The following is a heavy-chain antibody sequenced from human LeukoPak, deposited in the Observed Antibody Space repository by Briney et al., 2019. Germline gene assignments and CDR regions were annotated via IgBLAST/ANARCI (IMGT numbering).Heavy chain of an antibody. CDR1: GFTVSSNY. Sequence: GGSLRLSCAASGFTVSSNYMSWVRQAPGKGLEWVSVIYSGGSTHYADSVKGRFTISRDNSKNTLYLQMSSLRAEDTAVYYCSSTSCPMCGMDVWGQGTTVTVSS. D-gene: IGHD2-2*01. CDR2: IYSGGST. V-gene: IGHV3-66*02. CDR3: SSTSCPMCGMDV. J-gene: IGHJ6*02.